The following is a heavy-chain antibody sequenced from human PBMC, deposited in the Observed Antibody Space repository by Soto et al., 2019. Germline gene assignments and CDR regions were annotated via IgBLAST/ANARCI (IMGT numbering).Heavy chain of an antibody. V-gene: IGHV3-30*18. D-gene: IGHD6-19*01. J-gene: IGHJ5*02. Sequence: QVHLVESGGGVVQPGRSLRLSCAASGFTFSTTGMHWVRQAPGKGLEWVAMISHDGGDKHYTDSVKGRFTISRDTSKNTLYLQMNSLRPEDTAMYHCAKDLYGAGWYNYFDPWGQGPLVTVSS. CDR2: ISHDGGDK. CDR3: AKDLYGAGWYNYFDP. CDR1: GFTFSTTG.